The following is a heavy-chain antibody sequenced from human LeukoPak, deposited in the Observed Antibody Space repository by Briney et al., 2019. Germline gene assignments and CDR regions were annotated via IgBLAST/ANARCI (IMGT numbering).Heavy chain of an antibody. CDR3: ARGSGGPQPIDY. D-gene: IGHD3-16*01. Sequence: GASVKVSCKASGYTFTSYGISWVRQATGQGLEWMGWMDPNSGNTGYAQKFQGRVTMTRNTSISTAYMELSSLRSEDTAVYYCARGSGGPQPIDYWGQGTLVTVSS. CDR2: MDPNSGNT. J-gene: IGHJ4*02. CDR1: GYTFTSYG. V-gene: IGHV1-8*02.